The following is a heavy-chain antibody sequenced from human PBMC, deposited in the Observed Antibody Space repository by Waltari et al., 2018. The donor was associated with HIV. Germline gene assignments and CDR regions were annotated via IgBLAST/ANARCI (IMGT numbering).Heavy chain of an antibody. D-gene: IGHD3-22*01. J-gene: IGHJ4*02. CDR3: ARHVGGYDSSGYFPYYFDY. V-gene: IGHV4-39*01. CDR1: DGSIDRSSYY. Sequence: QLQLQESGPGLVKPSETLSLTCTVSDGSIDRSSYYWGWIRQPPGKGLEGIGGIYYSGSNYDNPSLKSRVTISVDTAKNRFSLKLSSVTAADTAVYYCARHVGGYDSSGYFPYYFDYWGQGALVTVSS. CDR2: IYYSGSN.